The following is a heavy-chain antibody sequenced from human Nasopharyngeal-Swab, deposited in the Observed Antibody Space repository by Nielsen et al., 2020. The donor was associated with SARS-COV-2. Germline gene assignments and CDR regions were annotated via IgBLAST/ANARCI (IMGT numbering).Heavy chain of an antibody. CDR1: GGSFSNYY. CDR3: ARGAPSSYWFDP. J-gene: IGHJ5*02. V-gene: IGHV4-34*01. Sequence: SETLSLTYAVFGGSFSNYYWTWIRQPPGKELEWIGEFKYGGSSNYNPSLKSRVTMSLDTSKNQFSLELSSVTAADTAVYYCARGAPSSYWFDPWGQGTLVTVSS. CDR2: FKYGGSS.